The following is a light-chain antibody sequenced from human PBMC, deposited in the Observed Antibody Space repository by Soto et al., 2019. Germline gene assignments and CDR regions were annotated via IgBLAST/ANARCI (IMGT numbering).Light chain of an antibody. J-gene: IGKJ1*01. CDR2: GAS. V-gene: IGKV3-20*01. CDR1: QSVSSF. CDR3: QQYGSSPPRT. Sequence: ILSTEYPVTRSLSRGERATLSCRAVQSVSSFLSWFQQIPGQAPRLLIYGASMRATGIPDRFSGSGSGADFTLTISRLEPEDFAVYYCQQYGSSPPRTFGQGTKVDNK.